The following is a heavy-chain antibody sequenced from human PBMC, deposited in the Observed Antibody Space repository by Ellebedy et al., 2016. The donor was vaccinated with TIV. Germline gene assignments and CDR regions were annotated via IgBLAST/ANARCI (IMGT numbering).Heavy chain of an antibody. CDR2: ITYFGST. V-gene: IGHV4-59*01. J-gene: IGHJ5*02. Sequence: SETLSLTXTVSGGSISNFYWSWIRQPPGKGLEWIGYITYFGSTTYNPSHKSRVIISLDTSNNQFSLNLTSVTAADTAIYYCAKLGNPAQAAAGAGSWGQGTLVTVSS. CDR3: AKLGNPAQAAAGAGS. D-gene: IGHD6-13*01. CDR1: GGSISNFY.